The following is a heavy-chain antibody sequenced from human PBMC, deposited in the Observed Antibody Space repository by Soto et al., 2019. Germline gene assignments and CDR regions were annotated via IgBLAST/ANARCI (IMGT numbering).Heavy chain of an antibody. J-gene: IGHJ4*02. Sequence: QVQLQQWGAGLLKPSETLSLTCAVYGGSFSGYYWSWIRQPPGKGLEWIGEINHSGSTNYNPSLKSRVTISVDTSKNQFSLKLSSVTAADTAVYYCASGRPRARVDYWGQGTLVTVSS. CDR3: ASGRPRARVDY. CDR2: INHSGST. D-gene: IGHD2-15*01. CDR1: GGSFSGYY. V-gene: IGHV4-34*01.